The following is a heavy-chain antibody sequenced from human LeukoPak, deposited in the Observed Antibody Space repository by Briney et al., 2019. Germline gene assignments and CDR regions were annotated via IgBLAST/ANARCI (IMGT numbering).Heavy chain of an antibody. CDR3: ARGDYYYMDV. CDR1: GGSFSGYY. Sequence: PSETLSLTCVVYGGSFSGYYWSWTRPSPGKGLEWIGEVNHSGSANYNVSLKSRVNISVDTSKNQFSLKLSSVTAADTAVYYCARGDYYYMDVWGKGTTVTVSS. V-gene: IGHV4-34*01. J-gene: IGHJ6*03. CDR2: VNHSGSA.